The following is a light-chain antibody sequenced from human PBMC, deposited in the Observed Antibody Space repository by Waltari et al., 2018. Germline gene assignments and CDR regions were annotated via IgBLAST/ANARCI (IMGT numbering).Light chain of an antibody. J-gene: IGLJ2*01. CDR3: SSYTSSTTVV. CDR1: SSDVSGYNY. CDR2: EVS. V-gene: IGLV2-14*01. Sequence: QSALTQPASVSGSPGQSLTIPCTGTSSDVSGYNYVSWYQQHPGKAPQLMIYEVSNRPSGVSNRFSGSKSGNTASLTISGLQAEDEADYYCSSYTSSTTVVFGGGTKLTVL.